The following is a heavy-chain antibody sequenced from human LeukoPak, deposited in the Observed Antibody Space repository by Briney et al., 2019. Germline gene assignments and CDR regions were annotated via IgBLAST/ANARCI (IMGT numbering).Heavy chain of an antibody. J-gene: IGHJ3*02. V-gene: IGHV3-30*02. CDR3: AGGSSWYPHLDAFDI. CDR1: GFTFSSYG. D-gene: IGHD6-13*01. CDR2: IRYDGSNK. Sequence: PGGSLRLSCAASGFTFSSYGMHWVRQAPGKGLEWVAFIRYDGSNKYYADSVKGRFTISRDNSKNTLYLQMNSLRAEDTAVYYCAGGSSWYPHLDAFDIWGQGTMVTVSS.